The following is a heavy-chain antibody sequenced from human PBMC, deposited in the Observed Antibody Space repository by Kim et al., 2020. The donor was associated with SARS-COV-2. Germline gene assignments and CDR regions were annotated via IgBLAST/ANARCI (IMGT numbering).Heavy chain of an antibody. Sequence: SETLSLTCTVSGGSISSGGYYWSWIRQHPGKGLEWIGYIYYSGSTYYNPSLKSRVTISVDTSKNQFSLKLSSVTAADTAVYYCARVPNNMVRGHFDYWGQGTLVTISS. J-gene: IGHJ4*02. CDR2: IYYSGST. CDR3: ARVPNNMVRGHFDY. V-gene: IGHV4-31*03. CDR1: GGSISSGGYY. D-gene: IGHD3-10*01.